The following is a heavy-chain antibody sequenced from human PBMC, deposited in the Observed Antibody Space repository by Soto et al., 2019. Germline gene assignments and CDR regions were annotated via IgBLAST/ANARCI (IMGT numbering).Heavy chain of an antibody. V-gene: IGHV1-18*01. J-gene: IGHJ3*02. Sequence: ASGKVSCKASGYTFTSYGINWLRQAPGQGLEWMGWISAYNGNTNYAQKLQGRVTMTTDTSTSTADRGLRSLRSDDTAVYYCASGGYSSCTSCYRAFDIWGQGTMVSVSS. CDR3: ASGGYSSCTSCYRAFDI. CDR2: ISAYNGNT. D-gene: IGHD2-2*01. CDR1: GYTFTSYG.